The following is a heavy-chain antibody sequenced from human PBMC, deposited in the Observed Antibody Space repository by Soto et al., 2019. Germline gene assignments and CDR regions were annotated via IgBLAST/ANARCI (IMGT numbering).Heavy chain of an antibody. CDR3: ARDYGDSLNGDY. CDR2: MDPNSGNT. CDR1: GYTFTSYD. J-gene: IGHJ4*02. V-gene: IGHV1-8*01. D-gene: IGHD4-17*01. Sequence: QVQLVQSGAEVKKPGASVKVSCKASGYTFTSYDINWVRQASGQGLEWKGWMDPNSGNTGYAQKFHGGVTMTRNTSISTAYMELSSLRSEDTAVYYCARDYGDSLNGDYWGQGTLVTVSS.